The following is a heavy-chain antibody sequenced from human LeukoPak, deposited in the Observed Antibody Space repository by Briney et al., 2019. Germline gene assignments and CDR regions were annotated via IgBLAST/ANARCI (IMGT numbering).Heavy chain of an antibody. Sequence: GGSLRLSCAASGFTFSSYWMSWVRQAPGKGLEWVANIKQEGSEKYYVDSVKGRFTISRGNAKTSLYLQMNSLRAEDTAVYYCARDYGDYDAFDIWGQGTMVTVSS. V-gene: IGHV3-7*01. CDR3: ARDYGDYDAFDI. CDR1: GFTFSSYW. D-gene: IGHD4-17*01. CDR2: IKQEGSEK. J-gene: IGHJ3*02.